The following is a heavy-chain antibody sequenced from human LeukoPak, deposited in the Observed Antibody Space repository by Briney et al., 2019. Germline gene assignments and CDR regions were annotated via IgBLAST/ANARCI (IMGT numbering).Heavy chain of an antibody. CDR3: ARDGFRYCSGGSCYPY. D-gene: IGHD2-15*01. CDR1: GGTFCSYA. J-gene: IGHJ4*02. V-gene: IGHV1-69*05. Sequence: SVKVSCKASGGTFCSYAISWVRQAPGQGLEWMGGIIPIFGTANYAQKFQGRVTITTDESTSTAYMELSSLRSEDTAVYYCARDGFRYCSGGSCYPYWGQGTLVTVSS. CDR2: IIPIFGTA.